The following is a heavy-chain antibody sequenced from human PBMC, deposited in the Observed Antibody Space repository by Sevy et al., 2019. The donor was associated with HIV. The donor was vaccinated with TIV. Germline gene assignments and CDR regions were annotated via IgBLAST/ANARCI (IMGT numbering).Heavy chain of an antibody. CDR3: ARDVGRGYNAFDI. CDR2: ISYDGSNK. CDR1: GFTFSSYA. Sequence: GGSLRLSCAASGFTFSSYAMHWVRQAPGKGLEWVAVISYDGSNKYYADSVKGRFTISRDNSKNTLYLQMNSQRAEDTAVYYCARDVGRGYNAFDIWGQGTMVTVSS. D-gene: IGHD5-12*01. V-gene: IGHV3-30-3*01. J-gene: IGHJ3*02.